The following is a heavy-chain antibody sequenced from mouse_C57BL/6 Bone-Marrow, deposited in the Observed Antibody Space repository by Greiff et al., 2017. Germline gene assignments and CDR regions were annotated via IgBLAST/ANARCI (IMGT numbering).Heavy chain of an antibody. V-gene: IGHV1-15*01. Sequence: VKLVESGAELVRPGASVTLSCKASGYTFTDYEMHWVKQTPVHGLEWIGAIDPETGGTAYNQKFKGKAILTADKSSSTAYMELRSLTSEDSAVYYCTRGKFPPDYAMDYWGQGTSVTVSS. J-gene: IGHJ4*01. CDR1: GYTFTDYE. CDR3: TRGKFPPDYAMDY. CDR2: IDPETGGT.